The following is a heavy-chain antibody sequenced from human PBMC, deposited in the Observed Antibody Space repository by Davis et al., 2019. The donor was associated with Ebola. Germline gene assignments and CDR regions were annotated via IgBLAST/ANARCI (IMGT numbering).Heavy chain of an antibody. J-gene: IGHJ4*02. D-gene: IGHD3-16*02. CDR3: ARFPMITFGEVIVRPDY. CDR2: INPNSGGT. Sequence: AASVKVSCKASGYTFTGYYMHWVRQAPGQGLEWMGRINPNSGGTNYAQKFQGRVTMTRDTSISTAYIELSRLRSDDTAVYYCARFPMITFGEVIVRPDYWGQGTLVTVSS. V-gene: IGHV1-2*06. CDR1: GYTFTGYY.